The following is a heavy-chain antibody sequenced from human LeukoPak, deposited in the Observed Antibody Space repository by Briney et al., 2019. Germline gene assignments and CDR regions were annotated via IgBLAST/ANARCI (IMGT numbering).Heavy chain of an antibody. V-gene: IGHV4-39*01. CDR2: IYYSGST. Sequence: KPSETLSLICTVSGGSISSDSYYWAWIRQPPGKGLEWIASIYYSGSTYYHPSLKSRVTISVDTSRNQFSLKLSSVTAADTAVYYCASLAVAGLSEGYWGQGTLVIVSS. J-gene: IGHJ4*02. D-gene: IGHD6-19*01. CDR1: GGSISSDSYY. CDR3: ASLAVAGLSEGY.